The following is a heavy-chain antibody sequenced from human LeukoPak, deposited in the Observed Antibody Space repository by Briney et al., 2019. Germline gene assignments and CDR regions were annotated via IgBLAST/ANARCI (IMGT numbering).Heavy chain of an antibody. V-gene: IGHV4-61*02. D-gene: IGHD3-16*01. CDR3: ARETSQKGAHYMDV. CDR1: GGSISSGSYY. Sequence: PSQTLSLTCTVSGGSISSGSYYWSWIRQPAGKGLEWNGRIYTSGSTNYNPSLKSRVTISVDTSKNQFSLKLSSVTAADTAVYYCARETSQKGAHYMDVWGKGTTVTIS. CDR2: IYTSGST. J-gene: IGHJ6*03.